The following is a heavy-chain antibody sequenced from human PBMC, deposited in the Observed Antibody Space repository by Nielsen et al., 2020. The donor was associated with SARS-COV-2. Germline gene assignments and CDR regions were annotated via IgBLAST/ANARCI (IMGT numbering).Heavy chain of an antibody. Sequence: ASVKVSCKASGYTFTSYGISWVRQAPGQGLEWMGWISAYNGNTNYAQKLQGRVTMTTDTSTSTAYMELRSLRSDDTAVYYCARDLYFTMVRGVIGGEYGMDVWGQGTTVTVSS. J-gene: IGHJ6*02. CDR1: GYTFTSYG. CDR2: ISAYNGNT. V-gene: IGHV1-18*01. D-gene: IGHD3-10*01. CDR3: ARDLYFTMVRGVIGGEYGMDV.